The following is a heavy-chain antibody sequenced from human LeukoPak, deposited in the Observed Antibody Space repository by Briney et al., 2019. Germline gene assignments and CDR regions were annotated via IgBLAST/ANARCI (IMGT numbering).Heavy chain of an antibody. J-gene: IGHJ3*02. Sequence: SETLSLTCTVSGGSISSGDYYWSWIRQPPGKGLEWIGYIYYSGSTYYNPSLKSRVTISVDTSKNQFSLKLSSVTAADTAVYYCASRHIVVVDLFDIWGQGTMVTVSS. CDR3: ASRHIVVVDLFDI. CDR1: GGSISSGDYY. CDR2: IYYSGST. V-gene: IGHV4-30-4*01. D-gene: IGHD2-21*01.